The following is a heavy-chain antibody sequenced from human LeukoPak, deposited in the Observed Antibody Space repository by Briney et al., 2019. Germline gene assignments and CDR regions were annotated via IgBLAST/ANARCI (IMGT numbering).Heavy chain of an antibody. CDR3: ARIPVVVVAASYWYFDL. Sequence: SGTLSLTCTVSGGSISSYYWSWIRQPPGKGLEWIGYIYYSGSTNYNPSLKSRVTISVDTTKNQFSLKLSSVTAADTAVYYCARIPVVVVAASYWYFDLWGRGTLVTVSS. D-gene: IGHD2-15*01. J-gene: IGHJ2*01. V-gene: IGHV4-59*01. CDR1: GGSISSYY. CDR2: IYYSGST.